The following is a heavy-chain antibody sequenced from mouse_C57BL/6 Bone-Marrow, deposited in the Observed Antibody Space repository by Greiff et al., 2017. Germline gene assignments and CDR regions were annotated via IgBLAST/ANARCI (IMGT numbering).Heavy chain of an antibody. CDR1: GYSFTSGYY. J-gene: IGHJ3*01. CDR2: ISYGGSN. D-gene: IGHD2-4*01. CDR3: ARDGVYYDYDVAWFAY. Sequence: ESGPGLVKPSQSLSLTCSVTGYSFTSGYYWNWIRQFPGNKLEWMGYISYGGSNNYNPSLKNRISITRETSKNHFFLKLNSVTTEATATYYCARDGVYYDYDVAWFAYWGQGTLVTVSA. V-gene: IGHV3-6*01.